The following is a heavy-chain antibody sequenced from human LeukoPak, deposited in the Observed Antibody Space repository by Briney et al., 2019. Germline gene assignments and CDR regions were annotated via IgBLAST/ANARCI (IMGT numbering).Heavy chain of an antibody. Sequence: ASVKVSCKASGYTFTSYAMSWVRQVLGQGLAWMGGIIPIFGTANYAQKFQGRVTITADESTSTAYMELSSLRSEDTAVYYCARGTPYDYVWGSYRLDYWGQGTLSPSPQ. CDR3: ARGTPYDYVWGSYRLDY. CDR1: GYTFTSYA. J-gene: IGHJ4*02. D-gene: IGHD3-16*02. CDR2: IIPIFGTA. V-gene: IGHV1-69*13.